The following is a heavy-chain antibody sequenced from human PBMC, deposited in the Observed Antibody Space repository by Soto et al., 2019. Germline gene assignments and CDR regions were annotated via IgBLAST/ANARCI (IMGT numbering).Heavy chain of an antibody. D-gene: IGHD2-15*01. Sequence: SETLSLTCTVSGGSISSGGNYWSWIRQHPGKGLEWIGYIYYSGSTYYNPSLKSRVTISVDTSKNQFSLKLSSVTAADTAVYCCAREGNRSCRIGGSCYRPSLMGDVWGQGTTVTVSS. CDR1: GGSISSGGNY. J-gene: IGHJ6*02. CDR3: AREGNRSCRIGGSCYRPSLMGDV. CDR2: IYYSGST. V-gene: IGHV4-31*03.